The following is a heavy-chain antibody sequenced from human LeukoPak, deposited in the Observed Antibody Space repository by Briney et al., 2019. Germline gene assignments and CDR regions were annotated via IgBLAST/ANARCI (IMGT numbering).Heavy chain of an antibody. CDR2: FNPEDGET. CDR1: GYTLTELS. J-gene: IGHJ4*02. CDR3: ATGATARLFDY. Sequence: ASVKVSCKVSGYTLTELSMHWVRQAPGKGLEWMGGFNPEDGETIYAQKFQGRVTMTGDTSTHTAYMELSSMRSDDTAVYYCATGATARLFDYWGQGTLVTVSS. V-gene: IGHV1-24*01. D-gene: IGHD1-26*01.